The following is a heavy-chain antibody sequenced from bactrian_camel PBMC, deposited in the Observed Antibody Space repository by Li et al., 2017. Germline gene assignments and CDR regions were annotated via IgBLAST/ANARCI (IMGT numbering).Heavy chain of an antibody. J-gene: IGHJ4*01. CDR2: VVSDGSHA. D-gene: IGHD5*01. V-gene: IGHV3S6*01. CDR1: GFTFSSWW. CDR3: AAGSTSWADTAYKY. Sequence: QVQLVESGGGFVKPGWSLRLSCAGSGFTFSSWWMSWVRQAPGKGLEWVSTVVSDGSHAYYANSVRGRFTMSRDNAKDTVYLQMNSLKSEDTALYYCAAGSTSWADTAYKYWGQGTQVTVS.